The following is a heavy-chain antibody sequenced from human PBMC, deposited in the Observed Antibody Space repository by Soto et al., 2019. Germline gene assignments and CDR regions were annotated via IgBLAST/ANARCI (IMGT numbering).Heavy chain of an antibody. D-gene: IGHD1-26*01. CDR2: IYYSGNT. J-gene: IGHJ5*02. CDR3: ARPQGRRALSTGFAP. V-gene: IGHV4-39*01. Sequence: PPGKGLEWIASIYYSGNTYYNPSLKRRVTISLDTSKNQFSLKLSSVTAADTAVYFCARPQGRRALSTGFAPWGQGTLVTVSS.